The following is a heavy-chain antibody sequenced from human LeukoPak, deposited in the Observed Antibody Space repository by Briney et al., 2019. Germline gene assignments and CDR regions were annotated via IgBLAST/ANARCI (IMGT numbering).Heavy chain of an antibody. Sequence: SETLSLTCTVSGGSISSGSYYWSWIRQPAGKGLEWIGRIYTSGSTNYNPSLKSRVTMSVDTSKNQFSLKLSSVTAADTAVYYCARDYEYCTNGVCYTWYFDLWGRGTLVTVSS. J-gene: IGHJ2*01. CDR3: ARDYEYCTNGVCYTWYFDL. D-gene: IGHD2-8*01. CDR2: IYTSGST. V-gene: IGHV4-61*02. CDR1: GGSISSGSYY.